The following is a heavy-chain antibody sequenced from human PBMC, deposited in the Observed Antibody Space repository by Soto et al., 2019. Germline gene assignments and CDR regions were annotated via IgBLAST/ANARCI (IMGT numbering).Heavy chain of an antibody. V-gene: IGHV4-39*01. Sequence: SDPLSHLCSVLGDSIRDTRYYWGCIRQSPETGLEWIRSISPDGHPYYNPSLKRRVTLFADTSRNQFSLKMKSVTVADTALDFCARQVYGDYLGGNWFDPWGQGALVTVSS. CDR2: ISPDGHP. J-gene: IGHJ5*02. D-gene: IGHD4-17*01. CDR1: GDSIRDTRYY. CDR3: ARQVYGDYLGGNWFDP.